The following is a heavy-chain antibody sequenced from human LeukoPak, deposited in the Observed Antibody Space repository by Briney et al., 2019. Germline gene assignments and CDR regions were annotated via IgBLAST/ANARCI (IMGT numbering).Heavy chain of an antibody. CDR3: AKDIGSYYDY. CDR2: ISSSSSTI. J-gene: IGHJ4*02. CDR1: GFTFSSYT. V-gene: IGHV3-48*01. D-gene: IGHD3-10*01. Sequence: PGGSLRLSCGASGFTFSSYTMNWVRQAPGKGLEWVSYISSSSSTIYYADSVKGRFTISRDNAKNSLYLQMNSLRAEDTAVYYCAKDIGSYYDYWGQGILVTVSS.